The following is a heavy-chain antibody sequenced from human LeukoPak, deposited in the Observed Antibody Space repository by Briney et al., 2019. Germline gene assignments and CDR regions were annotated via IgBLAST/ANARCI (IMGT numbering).Heavy chain of an antibody. Sequence: SGTLSLTCAVSGGSISSSNWWSWVRQPPGKGLEWIGEIYHSGSTNYNPSLKSRVTISVDKSKNQFSLKLSSVTAADTAVYYCARSHYDSSGYYYPFFDYWGQGTLVTVSS. CDR2: IYHSGST. D-gene: IGHD3-22*01. V-gene: IGHV4-4*02. CDR3: ARSHYDSSGYYYPFFDY. J-gene: IGHJ4*02. CDR1: GGSISSSNW.